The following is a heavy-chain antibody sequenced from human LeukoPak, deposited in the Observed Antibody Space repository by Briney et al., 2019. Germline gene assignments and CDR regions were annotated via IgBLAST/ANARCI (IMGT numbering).Heavy chain of an antibody. CDR2: ISSSSGYI. CDR3: ARSPDYGV. V-gene: IGHV3-21*01. Sequence: GGSLRLSCAASGFTSSSYSMNWVRQAPGKGLEWVSSISSSSGYIYYADSVKGRFTISRDNAKNSLYLQMNSLRAEDTAVYYCARSPDYGVWGQGTLVTVSS. D-gene: IGHD4-17*01. J-gene: IGHJ4*02. CDR1: GFTSSSYS.